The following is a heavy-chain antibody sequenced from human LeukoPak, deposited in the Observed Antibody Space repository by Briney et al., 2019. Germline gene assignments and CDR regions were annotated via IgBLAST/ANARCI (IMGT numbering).Heavy chain of an antibody. CDR3: ARDQYYYDSSGAGGFDY. Sequence: GASVRVSCKASGYTFTSYYMHWVRQAPGQGLEWMGIINPSGGSTSYAQKFQGSVTMTRDTSTSTVYMELSSLRSEDTAVYYCARDQYYYDSSGAGGFDYWGQGTLVTVSS. CDR1: GYTFTSYY. J-gene: IGHJ4*02. CDR2: INPSGGST. D-gene: IGHD3-22*01. V-gene: IGHV1-46*01.